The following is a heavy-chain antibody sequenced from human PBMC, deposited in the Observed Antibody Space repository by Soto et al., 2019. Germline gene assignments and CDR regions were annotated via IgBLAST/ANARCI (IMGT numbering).Heavy chain of an antibody. CDR2: IYPGDSDT. CDR3: ARFGFGVPDYYYGMDV. Sequence: PGESLKISCNGSGYSFTSYWIGWVRQMPWKGLEWMGIIYPGDSDTRYSPSFQGQVTISADKSISTAYLQWSSLKASDTAMYYCARFGFGVPDYYYGMDVWGQGTTVTVSS. J-gene: IGHJ6*02. V-gene: IGHV5-51*01. D-gene: IGHD3-3*01. CDR1: GYSFTSYW.